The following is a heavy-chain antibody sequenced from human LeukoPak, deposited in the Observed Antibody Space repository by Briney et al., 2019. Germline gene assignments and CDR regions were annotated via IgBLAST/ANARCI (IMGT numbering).Heavy chain of an antibody. Sequence: PSETLSLTCAVYGGSFSGYYWSWIRQPPGKGLEWIGEINHSGSTNYNPSLKSRATISVDTSKNQFSLKLSSVTAADTAVYYCARGRRYSGSWYDYWGQGTLVTVSS. D-gene: IGHD6-13*01. CDR1: GGSFSGYY. CDR2: INHSGST. CDR3: ARGRRYSGSWYDY. J-gene: IGHJ4*02. V-gene: IGHV4-34*01.